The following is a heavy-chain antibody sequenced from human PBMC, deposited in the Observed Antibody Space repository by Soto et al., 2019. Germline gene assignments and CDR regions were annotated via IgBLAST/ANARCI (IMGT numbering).Heavy chain of an antibody. Sequence: ASVKVSCKASGYTFTSYGISWVRHAPGPGLEWMGWISAYNGNTNYAQKLQGRVTMTTDTSTSTAYMELRSLRSDDTAVYYCARLRVVITRDPYFYYWGQGTLGTVSS. CDR1: GYTFTSYG. CDR3: ARLRVVITRDPYFYY. V-gene: IGHV1-18*01. J-gene: IGHJ4*02. D-gene: IGHD3-22*01. CDR2: ISAYNGNT.